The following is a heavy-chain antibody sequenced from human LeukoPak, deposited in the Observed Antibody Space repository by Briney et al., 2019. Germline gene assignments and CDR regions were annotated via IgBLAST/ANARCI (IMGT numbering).Heavy chain of an antibody. Sequence: GGSLRLSCAASGFSFSTNSMNWVRQVPGKGLEWISYISSNSATTYYADSVKGRFTISRDNAKNSLYLHMNSLRADDTAVYYCARDIRSLIDYWGQGTLVTVSS. J-gene: IGHJ4*02. CDR1: GFSFSTNS. CDR3: ARDIRSLIDY. D-gene: IGHD1-26*01. CDR2: ISSNSATT. V-gene: IGHV3-48*01.